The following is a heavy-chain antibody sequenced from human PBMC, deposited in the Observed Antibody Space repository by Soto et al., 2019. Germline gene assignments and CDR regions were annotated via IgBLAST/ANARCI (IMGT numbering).Heavy chain of an antibody. V-gene: IGHV1-69*13. CDR3: ARSGIAAAGHFDY. CDR2: IIPIFGTA. Sequence: SVKVSCKASGGTCSSYAISWVLQAPGQGLEWMGGIIPIFGTANYAQKFQGRVTITADESTSTAYMELSSLRSEDTAVYYCARSGIAAAGHFDYWGQGTLVTVSS. D-gene: IGHD6-13*01. CDR1: GGTCSSYA. J-gene: IGHJ4*02.